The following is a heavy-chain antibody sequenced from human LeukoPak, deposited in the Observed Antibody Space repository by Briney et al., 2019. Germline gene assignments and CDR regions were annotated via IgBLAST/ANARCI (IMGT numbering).Heavy chain of an antibody. CDR1: GFTFSSYA. V-gene: IGHV3-30*14. Sequence: PEGSLRHSCAATGFTFSSYAMHWVRQAPGKGLEWVAVISYDGSNKYYADSVKGRFTISRDNSKNTLYLQMSSLRTADTAVYYCARDVGDEGNYWGQGTLVTVSS. J-gene: IGHJ4*02. CDR2: ISYDGSNK. CDR3: ARDVGDEGNY. D-gene: IGHD3-16*01.